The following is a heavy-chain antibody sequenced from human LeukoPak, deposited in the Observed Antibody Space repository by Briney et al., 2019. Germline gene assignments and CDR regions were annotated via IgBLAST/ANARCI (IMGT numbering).Heavy chain of an antibody. CDR2: IRFDGTNK. J-gene: IGHJ4*02. CDR1: GLIFGSYG. Sequence: GGSRRLSCAASGLIFGSYGMHWVRQAPGKGLEWVAFIRFDGTNKYYAESVKGRFTISRDNSKNTLYLQMNSLRPEDTAVYYCAKDWALLGTMVPNWGQGTMVTVSS. V-gene: IGHV3-30*02. D-gene: IGHD5-12*01. CDR3: AKDWALLGTMVPN.